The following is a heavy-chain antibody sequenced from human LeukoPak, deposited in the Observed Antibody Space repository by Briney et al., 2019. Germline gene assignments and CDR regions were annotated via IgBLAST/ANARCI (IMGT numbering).Heavy chain of an antibody. Sequence: SETLSLTCTVSGGSISSYYWSWIRQPPGKGLEWIGYIYYSGSTNYNPSLKSRVTTSVDTSKNQFSLKLSSVTAADTAVYYCARSPSGYYGSDRNWFDPWGQGTLVTVSS. CDR1: GGSISSYY. CDR3: ARSPSGYYGSDRNWFDP. J-gene: IGHJ5*02. V-gene: IGHV4-59*12. D-gene: IGHD3-10*01. CDR2: IYYSGST.